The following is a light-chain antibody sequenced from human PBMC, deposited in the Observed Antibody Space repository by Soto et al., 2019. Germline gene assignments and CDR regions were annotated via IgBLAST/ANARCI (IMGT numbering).Light chain of an antibody. CDR1: RSNIGTYT. Sequence: QSVLTQSPSASGTPGQRVTISCSGSRSNIGTYTVNWYQQLPGTAPTLLIYRNHQRPSGVPARFSGSKSGTSASLAISGPQSEDEADYYCAAWDDRLRAVVFGGGTKLTVL. V-gene: IGLV1-44*01. CDR2: RNH. J-gene: IGLJ2*01. CDR3: AAWDDRLRAVV.